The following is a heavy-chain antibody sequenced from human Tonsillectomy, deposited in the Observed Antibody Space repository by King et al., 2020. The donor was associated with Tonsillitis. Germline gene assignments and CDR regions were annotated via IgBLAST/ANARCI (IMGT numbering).Heavy chain of an antibody. Sequence: VQLVESGGGLVQPGGSLRLSCAASGFTFSTYSMNWVRQAPGKGLEWVSYISSSSSTIYYADSVKGRFTVSRDNAKNSLYLQMNSLEDEDTAVYYCALTGTTLYYYYYGMDVWGQGTTVTVSS. D-gene: IGHD1-7*01. CDR2: ISSSSSTI. J-gene: IGHJ6*02. CDR1: GFTFSTYS. CDR3: ALTGTTLYYYYYGMDV. V-gene: IGHV3-48*02.